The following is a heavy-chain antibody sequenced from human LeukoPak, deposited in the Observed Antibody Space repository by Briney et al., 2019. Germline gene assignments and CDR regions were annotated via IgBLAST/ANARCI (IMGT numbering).Heavy chain of an antibody. D-gene: IGHD7-27*01. J-gene: IGHJ4*02. CDR1: GFTFSSYA. Sequence: EPGGSLRLSCAASGFTFSSYAMSWVRQAPGKGLEWVSAISGSGGSTYYADSVKGRFTISRDNSKNTLYLQMNSLRAEDTAVYYCARDSGDITGYFDYWGQGTLVTVSS. V-gene: IGHV3-23*01. CDR2: ISGSGGST. CDR3: ARDSGDITGYFDY.